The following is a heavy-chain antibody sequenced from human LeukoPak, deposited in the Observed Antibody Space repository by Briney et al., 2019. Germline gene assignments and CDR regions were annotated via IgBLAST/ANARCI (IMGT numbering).Heavy chain of an antibody. CDR1: GYSFTKYW. Sequence: GESLKISCKGDGYSFTKYWIGWVRQMPGKGMEWMGVIYPGDSRVRYNPSFQGQVTISVDKSVSTAYLQWISLKASDTAMYYCACRDLSSTWSYPWGQGTLVTVSS. CDR3: ACRDLSSTWSYP. D-gene: IGHD6-13*01. V-gene: IGHV5-51*01. J-gene: IGHJ5*02. CDR2: IYPGDSRV.